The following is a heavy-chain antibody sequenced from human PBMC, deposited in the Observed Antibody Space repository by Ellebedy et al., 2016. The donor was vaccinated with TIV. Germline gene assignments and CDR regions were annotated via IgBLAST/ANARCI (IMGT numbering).Heavy chain of an antibody. CDR1: GVSITSHF. D-gene: IGHD3-22*01. J-gene: IGHJ3*02. Sequence: SETLSLTCTVSGVSITSHFWTWIRQPAGKGLEWIGRMYPSGTTNYNPSLKSRVTMSVDTSKDQFSLKLSSVTAADPAVYYCARHGPQWFDAFDIWGQGTMVTVSS. V-gene: IGHV4-4*07. CDR2: MYPSGTT. CDR3: ARHGPQWFDAFDI.